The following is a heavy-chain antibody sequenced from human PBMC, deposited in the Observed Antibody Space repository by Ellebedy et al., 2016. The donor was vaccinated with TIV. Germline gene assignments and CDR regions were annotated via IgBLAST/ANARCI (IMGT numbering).Heavy chain of an antibody. CDR3: AKTRGYNYGYSDY. Sequence: GGSLRLSCAASGFTFSSYWMSWVRQAPGKGLEWVANIKQDGSEKYYVDSVKGRLTISRDNAKNSLYLQMNTLRAEDTAVYYCAKTRGYNYGYSDYWGQGTLVTVSS. CDR2: IKQDGSEK. D-gene: IGHD5-18*01. CDR1: GFTFSSYW. V-gene: IGHV3-7*01. J-gene: IGHJ4*02.